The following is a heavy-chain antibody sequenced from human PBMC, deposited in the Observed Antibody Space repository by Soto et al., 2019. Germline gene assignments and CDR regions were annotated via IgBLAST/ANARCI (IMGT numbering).Heavy chain of an antibody. V-gene: IGHV3-23*01. D-gene: IGHD2-2*01. CDR2: ISGSGGTT. J-gene: IGHJ6*03. CDR1: GFTFSNYA. CDR3: ALRYCSRTTCPPLNSYFYMDV. Sequence: GGSLRLSCAASGFTFSNYAMTWVRQAPGTGLEWVSGISGSGGTTFHAGSVKGRFAISRDNSKNTLYLQMNSLRAEDTAVYYCALRYCSRTTCPPLNSYFYMDVWGKGTTVTVSS.